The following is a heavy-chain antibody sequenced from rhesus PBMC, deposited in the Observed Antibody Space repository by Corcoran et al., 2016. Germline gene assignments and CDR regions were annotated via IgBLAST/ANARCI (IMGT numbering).Heavy chain of an antibody. J-gene: IGHJ4*01. Sequence: QVQLQESGPGLVKPSETLSLTCAVSGYSISSGYGWGWIRQPPGKGLEWIGYISFSGSTYYPPSFQSRVTISIDTSKNPFSLKRSSVTAADTAVYYCARLIAAAGSADYWGQGVLVTVSS. V-gene: IGHV4-122*02. CDR2: ISFSGST. D-gene: IGHD6-31*01. CDR3: ARLIAAAGSADY. CDR1: GYSISSGYG.